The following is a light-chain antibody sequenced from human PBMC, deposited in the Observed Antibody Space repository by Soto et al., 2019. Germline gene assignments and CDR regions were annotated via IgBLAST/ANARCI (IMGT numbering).Light chain of an antibody. CDR1: RSNIGSNP. CDR3: ATWDDGLYGPV. CDR2: RDN. J-gene: IGLJ3*02. V-gene: IGLV1-44*01. Sequence: QSVLTQPPSASGTHGQTVTISCSGTRSNIGSNPVQWYLQLPGTAPKLLIYRDNERPSGVPDRFSGSKSGTSASLAISGLQSEDEADYHCATWDDGLYGPVFGGGTKVTVL.